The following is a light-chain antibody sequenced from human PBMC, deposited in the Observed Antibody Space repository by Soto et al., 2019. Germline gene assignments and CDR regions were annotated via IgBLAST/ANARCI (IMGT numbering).Light chain of an antibody. V-gene: IGKV3-20*01. J-gene: IGKJ1*01. CDR2: GAS. CDR1: QSVTSSS. CDR3: QHYDSYLGT. Sequence: IVLTQSPGTLSLSPVERATLFFRSSQSVTSSSIAWHQQKPGQAPRLLIYGASSRATGIPDRFSASGSGTDFTLTISRLESEDSAVYYCQHYDSYLGTFGPGTKVDIK.